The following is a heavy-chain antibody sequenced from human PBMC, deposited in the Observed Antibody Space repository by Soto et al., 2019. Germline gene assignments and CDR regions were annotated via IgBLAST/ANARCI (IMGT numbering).Heavy chain of an antibody. CDR1: GFTLSSYA. J-gene: IGHJ5*02. V-gene: IGHV3-64D*06. CDR2: ISSNGGST. Sequence: PGGSLGLCCSASGFTLSSYAMHWVRQAPGKGLEYVSAISSNGGSTYYADSVKGRFTISRDNSKNTLYLQMSSLRAEDTAVYYCVKDGVVGATTRNCFDPWGQGTLVTVYS. CDR3: VKDGVVGATTRNCFDP. D-gene: IGHD2-15*01.